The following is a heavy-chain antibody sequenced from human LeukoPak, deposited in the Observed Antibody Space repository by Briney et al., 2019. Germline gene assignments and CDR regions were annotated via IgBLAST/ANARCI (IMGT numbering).Heavy chain of an antibody. CDR3: ARHFMTTVTSGFDP. J-gene: IGHJ5*02. CDR1: GYSISSGYY. Sequence: SETLSLTCAVSGYSISSGYYWGWIRQPPGKGLEWIGSIYHSGSTYYNPSLKSRVTISVDTSKNQFSLKLSSVTAADTAVYYCARHFMTTVTSGFDPWGQGTLVTVSS. CDR2: IYHSGST. D-gene: IGHD4-17*01. V-gene: IGHV4-38-2*01.